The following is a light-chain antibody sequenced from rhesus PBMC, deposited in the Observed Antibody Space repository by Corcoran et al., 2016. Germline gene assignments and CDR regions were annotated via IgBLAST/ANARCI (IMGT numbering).Light chain of an antibody. CDR1: QGISTY. V-gene: IGKV1-43*02. CDR2: ASS. J-gene: IGKJ3*01. CDR3: LQYNTDPFT. Sequence: DIQMTQSPSSLSASVGDRVTITCTASQGISTYLNWYQQKPGKAPKRLIFASSRLESGVPSRFSGSGSGTDFTLTISSLQPEDFATYYCLQYNTDPFTFGPGTKLDIK.